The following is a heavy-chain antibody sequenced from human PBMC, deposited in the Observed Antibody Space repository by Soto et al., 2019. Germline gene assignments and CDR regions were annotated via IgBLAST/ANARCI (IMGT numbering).Heavy chain of an antibody. J-gene: IGHJ6*04. Sequence: GGSLRLSCAASAFTFSSYAMSWVRQAPGKGLEWVSAISATGGTTYYADSVRGRFTISRDNSKNTLYLQMNGLRAEDTAVYYCAKKSYCRTTSYYHDVWGKGTTVTVSS. CDR3: AKKSYCRTTSYYHDV. CDR1: AFTFSSYA. V-gene: IGHV3-23*01. CDR2: ISATGGTT. D-gene: IGHD2-2*01.